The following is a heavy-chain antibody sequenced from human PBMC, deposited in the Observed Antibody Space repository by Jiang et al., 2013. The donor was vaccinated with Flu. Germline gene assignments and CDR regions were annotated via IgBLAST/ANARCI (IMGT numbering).Heavy chain of an antibody. Sequence: QTLSLTCAISGDSVSSNSAAWNWIRQSPSRGLEWLGRTYYRSKWYNDYAVSVKSRITINPDTSKNQFSLQLNSVTPEDTALYYCTRGVAAAVEGGMDVWGQGTTVTVSS. V-gene: IGHV6-1*01. CDR2: TYYRSKWYN. D-gene: IGHD6-13*01. CDR3: TRGVAAAVEGGMDV. CDR1: GDSVSSNSAA. J-gene: IGHJ6*02.